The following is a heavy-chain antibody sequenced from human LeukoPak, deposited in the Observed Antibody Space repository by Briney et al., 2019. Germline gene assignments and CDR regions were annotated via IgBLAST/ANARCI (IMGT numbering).Heavy chain of an antibody. J-gene: IGHJ4*02. Sequence: GGSLRLSCAASGFTFTAYSMNWVRQAPGKGLEWVSSIGTSSSYIYYADSVKSRFTISRDNAKNSLYLQMNSLRAEDTAVYYCARDLSVLVTFDYWGQGTLVTVSS. V-gene: IGHV3-21*01. CDR1: GFTFTAYS. D-gene: IGHD2/OR15-2a*01. CDR2: IGTSSSYI. CDR3: ARDLSVLVTFDY.